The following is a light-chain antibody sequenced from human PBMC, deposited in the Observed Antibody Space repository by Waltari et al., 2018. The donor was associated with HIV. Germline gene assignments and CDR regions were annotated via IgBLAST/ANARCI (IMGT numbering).Light chain of an antibody. CDR1: QNVFYSTNNNNY. V-gene: IGKV4-1*01. CDR2: WAS. J-gene: IGKJ4*01. Sequence: DIVMTQSPASLAVSLGGRATIKCKSSQNVFYSTNNNNYLSWYQHKPGQPPNLIIYWASSRQARVTDRFSGSGSWTDFTLTISSLQAEDVAVYFCQQTYTIPPTFGGGTKVEIK. CDR3: QQTYTIPPT.